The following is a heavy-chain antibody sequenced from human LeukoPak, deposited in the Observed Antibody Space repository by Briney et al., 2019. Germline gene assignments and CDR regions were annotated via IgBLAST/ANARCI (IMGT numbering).Heavy chain of an antibody. CDR2: VSYNENT. D-gene: IGHD1-7*01. J-gene: IGHJ4*02. CDR3: ARGLQLEL. CDR1: RGSVSSGSYY. V-gene: IGHV4-61*01. Sequence: SQTLSLTCSASRGSVSSGSYYWSWIRQPPGKGLEWLGYVSYNENTDYNPSLKRRVTISVDTSKNQFSLRLSSVTAADTAVYYCARGLQLELWGQGTLVTVSS.